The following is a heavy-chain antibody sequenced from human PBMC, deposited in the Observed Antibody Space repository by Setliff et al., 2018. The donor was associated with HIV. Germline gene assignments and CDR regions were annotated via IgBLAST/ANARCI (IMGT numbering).Heavy chain of an antibody. V-gene: IGHV1-18*01. J-gene: IGHJ3*02. CDR2: ISAYNGNT. D-gene: IGHD3-22*01. CDR1: GYTFTSYG. CDR3: AKVGDSSGYHDAFDI. Sequence: ASVKVSCKASGYTFTSYGISWVRQAPGQGLEWMGWISAYNGNTNYAQKLQGRVTMTTDTSTSTAYMELRSLRSDDTAMYYCAKVGDSSGYHDAFDIWGQGTMVTVSS.